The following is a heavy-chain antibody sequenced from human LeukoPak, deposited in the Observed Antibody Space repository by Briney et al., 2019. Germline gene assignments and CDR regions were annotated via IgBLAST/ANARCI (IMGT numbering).Heavy chain of an antibody. CDR3: ARLPADRIAAAGTGGGDY. CDR2: INHSGST. CDR1: GGSFSGYY. V-gene: IGHV4-34*01. J-gene: IGHJ4*02. Sequence: SETLSLTCAVYGGSFSGYYWSWIRQPPGKGLEWIEEINHSGSTNYNPSLKSRVTISVDTSKNQFSLKLSSVTAADTAVHYCARLPADRIAAAGTGGGDYWGQGTLVTVSS. D-gene: IGHD6-13*01.